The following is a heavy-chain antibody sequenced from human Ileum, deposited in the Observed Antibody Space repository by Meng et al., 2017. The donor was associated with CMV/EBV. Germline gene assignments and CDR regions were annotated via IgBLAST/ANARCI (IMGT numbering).Heavy chain of an antibody. V-gene: IGHV4-34*01. CDR3: VTADHHAIKY. CDR2: INQYGST. J-gene: IGHJ4*02. Sequence: HHGGAGLLKPSATLSLTCSLGGSFSPYTWGWIRQAPGKGLEWIGEINQYGSTNFNPSVKSRVTISRDTSKNQFSLRLNSVTAADAAVYYCVTADHHAIKYWGQGTLVTVSS. D-gene: IGHD5-12*01. CDR1: GSFSPYT.